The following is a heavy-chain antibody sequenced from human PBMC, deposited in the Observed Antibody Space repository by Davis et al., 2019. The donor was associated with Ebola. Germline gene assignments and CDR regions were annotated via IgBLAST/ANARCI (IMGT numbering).Heavy chain of an antibody. J-gene: IGHJ6*02. Sequence: SETLSLTCTVSGGSISSYYWSWIRQPPGKGLEWIGYIYYSGSTYYNPSLKSRVTISVDTSKNQFSLKLSSVTAADTAVYYCARELYYYDSSGYYYYGMDVWGQGTTVTVSS. D-gene: IGHD3-22*01. CDR2: IYYSGST. V-gene: IGHV4-59*01. CDR1: GGSISSYY. CDR3: ARELYYYDSSGYYYYGMDV.